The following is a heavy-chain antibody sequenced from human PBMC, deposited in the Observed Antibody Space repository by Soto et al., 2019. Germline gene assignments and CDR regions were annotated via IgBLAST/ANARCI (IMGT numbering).Heavy chain of an antibody. V-gene: IGHV3-21*01. CDR2: ISSSSSYI. Sequence: PGGSLRLSCAASGFTFSSYSMNWVRQAPGKGLEWVSSISSSSSYIYYADSVKGRFTISRDNAKNSLYLQMNSLRAEDTAVYYCARVRDSYYYYGMDVWDQGTTVTVSS. CDR1: GFTFSSYS. J-gene: IGHJ6*02. CDR3: ARVRDSYYYYGMDV.